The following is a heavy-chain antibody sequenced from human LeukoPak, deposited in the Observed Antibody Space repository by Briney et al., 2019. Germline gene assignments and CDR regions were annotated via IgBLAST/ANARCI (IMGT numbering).Heavy chain of an antibody. Sequence: QPGGSLRLSCAASGFTFSSYEMNWVRQAPGKGLEWVSYISSSGSTIYYADSAKGRFTISRDNAKNSLYLQMNSLRAEDTAVYYCARDGATYCSSTSCSNKGADYWGQGTLVTVSS. CDR3: ARDGATYCSSTSCSNKGADY. V-gene: IGHV3-48*03. CDR1: GFTFSSYE. J-gene: IGHJ4*02. D-gene: IGHD2-2*01. CDR2: ISSSGSTI.